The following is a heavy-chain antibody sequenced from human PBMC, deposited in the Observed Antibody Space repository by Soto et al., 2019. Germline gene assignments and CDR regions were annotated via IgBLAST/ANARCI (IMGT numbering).Heavy chain of an antibody. CDR2: ISWNSGSI. Sequence: LRLSCAASGFTFDDYALHWVRQAPGKGLEWVSGISWNSGSIGYADSVKGRFTISRDNAKNSLYLQMNSLRAEDTALYYCAKDSGSGSYLDFWCYYMHV. CDR1: GFTFDDYA. V-gene: IGHV3-9*01. D-gene: IGHD3-10*01. J-gene: IGHJ6*03. CDR3: AKDSGSGSYLDFWCYYMHV.